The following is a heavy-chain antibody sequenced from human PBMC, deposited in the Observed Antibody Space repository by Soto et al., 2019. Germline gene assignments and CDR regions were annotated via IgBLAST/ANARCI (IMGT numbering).Heavy chain of an antibody. CDR1: GGSISSGGYY. J-gene: IGHJ5*02. CDR2: IYYSGST. D-gene: IGHD6-6*01. V-gene: IGHV4-31*03. CDR3: ALEGSIAARSNLFDP. Sequence: SETLSLTCTVSGGSISSGGYYWSWIRQHPGKGLEWIGYIYYSGSTYYNPSLKSRVTISVDTSKNQFSLKLSSVTAADTAVYYCALEGSIAARSNLFDPWGQGTLVTVSS.